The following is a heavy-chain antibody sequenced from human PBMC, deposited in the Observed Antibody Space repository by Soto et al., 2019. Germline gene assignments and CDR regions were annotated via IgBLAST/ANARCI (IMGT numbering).Heavy chain of an antibody. CDR1: GFSFSSYW. J-gene: IGHJ4*02. Sequence: EVQLEESGGGLVQPGGSLRLSCAASGFSFSSYWMSWVRQAPGKGPEWVAIVSLDGRDKTYADSVKGRFTISRDNAENSLLLRMNSLRADDTAVYYCARDDRSSGPFDYWGQGALVTVSS. CDR2: VSLDGRDK. D-gene: IGHD6-19*01. CDR3: ARDDRSSGPFDY. V-gene: IGHV3-7*01.